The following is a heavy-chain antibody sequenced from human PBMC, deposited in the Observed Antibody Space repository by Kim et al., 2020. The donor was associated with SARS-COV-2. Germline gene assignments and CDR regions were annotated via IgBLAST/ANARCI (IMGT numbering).Heavy chain of an antibody. CDR2: IYYSGST. CDR1: GGSISSYY. CDR3: ARDGRGYSSGWYTYFDY. J-gene: IGHJ4*01. D-gene: IGHD6-19*01. Sequence: SETLSLTCTVSGGSISSYYWSWIRQPPGKGLEWIGYIYYSGSTNYNPSLKSRVTISVDTSKNQFSLKLSSVTAADTAVYYCARDGRGYSSGWYTYFDYW. V-gene: IGHV4-59*01.